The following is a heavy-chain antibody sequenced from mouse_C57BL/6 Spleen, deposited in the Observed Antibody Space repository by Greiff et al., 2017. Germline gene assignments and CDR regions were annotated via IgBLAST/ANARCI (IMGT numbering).Heavy chain of an antibody. Sequence: QVHVKQSGAELVKPGASVKLSCKASGYTFTEYTIHWVKQRSGQGLEWIGWFYPGSGSIKYNEKFKDKATLTADKSSSTVYMELSSLTSADSAVSICGTHEEIYYDYWGQGTLVTVSA. V-gene: IGHV1-62-2*01. CDR1: GYTFTEYT. J-gene: IGHJ3*01. D-gene: IGHD1-1*01. CDR2: FYPGSGSI. CDR3: GTHEEIYYDY.